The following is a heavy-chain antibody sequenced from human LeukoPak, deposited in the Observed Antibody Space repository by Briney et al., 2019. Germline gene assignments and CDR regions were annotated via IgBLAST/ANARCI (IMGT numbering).Heavy chain of an antibody. D-gene: IGHD6-19*01. CDR1: GFTFGDYS. V-gene: IGHV3-49*04. J-gene: IGHJ3*02. CDR3: AKAHIAVAGFGAFDI. CDR2: IRSKVFGGTT. Sequence: GGSLRLSCTTSGFTFGDYSMTWVRQAPGKGLEWVGLIRSKVFGGTTGYAASMRGRFTISRDDSKSIAYLQMNSLRAEDTAVYYCAKAHIAVAGFGAFDIWGQGTMVTVSS.